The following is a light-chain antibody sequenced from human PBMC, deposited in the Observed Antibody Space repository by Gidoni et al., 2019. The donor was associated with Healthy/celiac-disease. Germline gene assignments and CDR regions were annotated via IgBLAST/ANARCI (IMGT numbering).Light chain of an antibody. CDR1: SSDVGGYNY. CDR3: SSYTSSSTLGYV. J-gene: IGLJ1*01. V-gene: IGLV2-14*01. Sequence: QSALTQPASVSGSPGQSITISCTGTSSDVGGYNYVSWYQQHPGKAPKLMIYDVLNRPSGVSNRFSGSKSGNTASLSISGLQAEDEADYYFSSYTSSSTLGYVFGTGTKVTVL. CDR2: DVL.